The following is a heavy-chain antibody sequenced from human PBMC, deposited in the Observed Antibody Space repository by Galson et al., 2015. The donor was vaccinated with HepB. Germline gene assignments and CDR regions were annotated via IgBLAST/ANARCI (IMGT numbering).Heavy chain of an antibody. CDR1: GFTFSSYA. D-gene: IGHD3-22*01. CDR3: ARSGPGYCIDY. V-gene: IGHV3-30-3*01. J-gene: IGHJ4*02. Sequence: LRLSCAASGFTFSSYAMHWVRQAPGKGLEWVAVISYDGSNKYYADSVKGRFTISRDNSKNTLYLQMNSLRAEDTAVYYCARSGPGYCIDYWGQGTLVTVSS. CDR2: ISYDGSNK.